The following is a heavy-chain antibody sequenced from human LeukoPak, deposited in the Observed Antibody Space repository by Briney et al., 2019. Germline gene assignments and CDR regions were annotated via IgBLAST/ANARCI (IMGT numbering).Heavy chain of an antibody. V-gene: IGHV3-9*03. CDR1: GFTFDDYA. CDR3: AKDAGGKYCTNGVCYSDYYYYMDV. Sequence: GRSLRLSCAASGFTFDDYAMHWVRQAPGKGLEWVSGISWNNGSIGYADSVKGRFTISRDNAKNSLYLQMNSLRAEDMALYYCAKDAGGKYCTNGVCYSDYYYYMDVWGKGTTVTVSS. CDR2: ISWNNGSI. D-gene: IGHD2-8*01. J-gene: IGHJ6*03.